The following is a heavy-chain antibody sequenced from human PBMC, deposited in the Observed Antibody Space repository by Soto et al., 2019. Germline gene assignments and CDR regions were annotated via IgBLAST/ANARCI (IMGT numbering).Heavy chain of an antibody. V-gene: IGHV4-59*08. Sequence: SETLSLTCTVSGGSISNYYWSWIRQPPGRGLEWIGHIFYSGSTNYNPALKSLVTISVDTSKNQFSLKLSSVTAADTAAYYCAGRMSSPYSDYWGQGTLVTVSS. CDR3: AGRMSSPYSDY. J-gene: IGHJ4*02. D-gene: IGHD4-4*01. CDR1: GGSISNYY. CDR2: IFYSGST.